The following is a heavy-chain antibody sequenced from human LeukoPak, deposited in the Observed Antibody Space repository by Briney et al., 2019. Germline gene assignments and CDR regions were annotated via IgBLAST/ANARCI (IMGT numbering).Heavy chain of an antibody. CDR2: ISKDGGSNK. D-gene: IGHD5-18*01. CDR1: GFSFRNYG. V-gene: IGHV3-30*18. CDR3: AKVGIGSRDGYFDC. J-gene: IGHJ4*02. Sequence: GTSLRLSCAAYGFSFRNYGMHWVRQAPGKGLEWVAVISKDGGSNKYHADSVKGRFTISRDNSMNTLYLQMNSLRAEDTAVYYCAKVGIGSRDGYFDCWGQGTLVTVSS.